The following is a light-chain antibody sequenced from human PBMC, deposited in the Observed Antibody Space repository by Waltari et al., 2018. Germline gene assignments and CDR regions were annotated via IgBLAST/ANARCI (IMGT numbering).Light chain of an antibody. J-gene: IGKJ4*01. CDR2: WAA. CDR1: QSILYRSSNRNA. Sequence: DIVMTQSPDSLAVSLGERATINCKSIQSILYRSSNRNALAWYQQKPGQPPKLLFFWAATRESGAPDRFSVSGSGTDFTLNISSLQAEDVAVYYCQQYYNAPLTFGGGTKVEIK. V-gene: IGKV4-1*01. CDR3: QQYYNAPLT.